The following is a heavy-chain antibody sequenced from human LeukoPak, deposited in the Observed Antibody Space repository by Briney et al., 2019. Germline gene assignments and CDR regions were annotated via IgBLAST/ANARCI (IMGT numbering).Heavy chain of an antibody. CDR1: GYTFTSYG. CDR3: ARDLISVGYYGSGSYYKSPFDY. CDR2: ISAYNGNT. Sequence: ASVKVSCKASGYTFTSYGISWVRQAPGQGLEWMGWISAYNGNTNYAQKLQGRVTMTTDTSTSTAYMELRSLRSDDTAVYYCARDLISVGYYGSGSYYKSPFDYWGQGTLVTVSS. D-gene: IGHD3-10*01. J-gene: IGHJ4*02. V-gene: IGHV1-18*01.